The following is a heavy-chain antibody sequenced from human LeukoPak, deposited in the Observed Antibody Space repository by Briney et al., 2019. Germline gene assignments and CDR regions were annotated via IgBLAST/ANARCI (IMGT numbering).Heavy chain of an antibody. J-gene: IGHJ4*02. D-gene: IGHD5-24*01. V-gene: IGHV3-21*01. CDR1: GFTFSSYS. CDR3: ARLMGGRWLQPPFDY. CDR2: ISSSSSYI. Sequence: GGSLRLSCAASGFTFSSYSMNWVRQAPGKGLGWVSSISSSSSYIYYADSVKGRFTISRDNSKNTLYLQMNSLRAEDTAVYYCARLMGGRWLQPPFDYWGQGTLVTVSS.